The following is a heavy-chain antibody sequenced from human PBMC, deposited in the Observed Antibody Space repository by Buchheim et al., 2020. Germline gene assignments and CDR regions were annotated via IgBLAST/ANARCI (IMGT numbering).Heavy chain of an antibody. CDR2: IYYSGST. V-gene: IGHV4-39*01. Sequence: QLQLQESGPGLVKPSETLSLTCTVSGGSISSSSYYWGWIRQPPGKGLEWIGSIYYSGSTYYNPSLKSRVTISVDTSKNQFSLKLSSVTAADTAVYYCARQKEYSSGWYEGYYYYGMDVWGQGTT. D-gene: IGHD6-19*01. J-gene: IGHJ6*02. CDR1: GGSISSSSYY. CDR3: ARQKEYSSGWYEGYYYYGMDV.